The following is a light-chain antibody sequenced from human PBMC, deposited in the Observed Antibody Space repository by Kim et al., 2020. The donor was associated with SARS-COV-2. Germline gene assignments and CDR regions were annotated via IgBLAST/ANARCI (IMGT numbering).Light chain of an antibody. CDR1: SSNSGAGYD. CDR2: GNT. V-gene: IGLV1-40*01. CDR3: QSYDSSLSAVV. J-gene: IGLJ2*01. Sequence: QRVTISCAGSSSNSGAGYDVQWYRQLPRTAPKLLIYGNTDRPSGVPDRFSASKSGPSASLAITGLQTEDEAEYYCQSYDSSLSAVVFGGGTQLTVL.